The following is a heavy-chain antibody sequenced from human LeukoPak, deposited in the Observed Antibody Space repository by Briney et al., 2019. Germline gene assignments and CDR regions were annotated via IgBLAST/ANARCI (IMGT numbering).Heavy chain of an antibody. CDR2: ISISSSYI. V-gene: IGHV3-21*01. CDR3: ARDPLLYYYDSSGYYYFDY. Sequence: GGSLRLSCPASGFTFSSYSMNWVRQAPRKVLEWVSSISISSSYIYYADSVKGRFTISRANAKNPLYLQMNSLRAEDAAVYYCARDPLLYYYDSSGYYYFDYWGEGTLVTVSS. D-gene: IGHD3-22*01. CDR1: GFTFSSYS. J-gene: IGHJ4*02.